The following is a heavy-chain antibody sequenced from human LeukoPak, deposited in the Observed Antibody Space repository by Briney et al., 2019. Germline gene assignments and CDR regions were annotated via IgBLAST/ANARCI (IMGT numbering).Heavy chain of an antibody. CDR3: ARVEEGYGSGRRENYYYYYMDV. V-gene: IGHV4-59*01. CDR2: IHYSGST. J-gene: IGHJ6*03. Sequence: PSETLSLTCSVSGGSISNYYWSWIRQPPGKGLEGIGYIHYSGSTNYNRSLKSRVTISVDTSKNQFSLKLSSVTAADTAVYYCARVEEGYGSGRRENYYYYYMDVWGKGATVTISS. D-gene: IGHD3-10*01. CDR1: GGSISNYY.